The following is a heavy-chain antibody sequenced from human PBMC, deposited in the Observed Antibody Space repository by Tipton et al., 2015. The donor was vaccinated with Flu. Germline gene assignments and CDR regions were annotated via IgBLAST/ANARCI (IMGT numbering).Heavy chain of an antibody. J-gene: IGHJ4*02. CDR2: IYYSGST. Sequence: TLSLTCTVSGGSISSYYWSWIRQPPGKGLEWIGYIYYSGSTNYNPSLKSRVTISIDTSRNQVSLNVTSVTAADTARYYCARDGPSGKYTDWGQGSLVTVSS. V-gene: IGHV4-59*12. CDR1: GGSISSYY. CDR3: ARDGPSGKYTD. D-gene: IGHD1-26*01.